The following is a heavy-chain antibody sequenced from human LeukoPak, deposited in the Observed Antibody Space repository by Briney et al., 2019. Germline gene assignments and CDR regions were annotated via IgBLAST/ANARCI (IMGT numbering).Heavy chain of an antibody. D-gene: IGHD3-10*01. CDR3: ARAYFGYVSGSNFDY. V-gene: IGHV1-2*02. Sequence: ASVKVSCKASGYTFTAYFMHWVRQAPGQGLEWMGWINPDSGGTNYAQKFQGRVTMTRDTSISTAYMELSGLRSDDTAVYCCARAYFGYVSGSNFDYWGQGTLVTVSS. CDR1: GYTFTAYF. CDR2: INPDSGGT. J-gene: IGHJ4*02.